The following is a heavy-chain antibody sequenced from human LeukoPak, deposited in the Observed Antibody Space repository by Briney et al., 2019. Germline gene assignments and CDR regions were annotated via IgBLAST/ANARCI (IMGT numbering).Heavy chain of an antibody. CDR2: IYYSGST. CDR1: GGSISSSSYY. V-gene: IGHV4-39*01. J-gene: IGHJ5*02. D-gene: IGHD4-17*01. CDR3: ARHYGDYMTWLDP. Sequence: PSETLSLTCTVSGGSISSSSYYWGWIRQPPGKGLEWIGSIYYSGSTYYNPSLKSRVTISVDTSKNQFSLKLSSVTAADTAVYYCARHYGDYMTWLDPWGQGTLVTVSS.